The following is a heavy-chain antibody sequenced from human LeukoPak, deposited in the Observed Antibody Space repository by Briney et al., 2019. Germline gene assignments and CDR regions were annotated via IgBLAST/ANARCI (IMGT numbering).Heavy chain of an antibody. CDR2: INAGNGNT. CDR1: GYTFTSYA. D-gene: IGHD2-2*01. J-gene: IGHJ5*02. Sequence: GASVKVSCKAFGYTFTSYAMHWVRQAPGQRLEWMGWINAGNGNTKYSQKFQGRVTITRDTSASTAYMELSSLRSEDTAVYYCARGRCSSTSCAPWWFDPWGQGTLVTVSS. V-gene: IGHV1-3*01. CDR3: ARGRCSSTSCAPWWFDP.